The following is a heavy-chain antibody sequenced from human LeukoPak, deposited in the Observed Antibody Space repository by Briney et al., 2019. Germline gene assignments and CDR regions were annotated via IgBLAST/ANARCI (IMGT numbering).Heavy chain of an antibody. J-gene: IGHJ4*02. V-gene: IGHV3-48*04. Sequence: PGGSLRLSCAASGFTFSSYSMNWVRRAPGKGLEWVSHITSSSSMYYADSVKGRFTISRDNAKNSLYLQMNSLRAEDTAVYYCARGVDYWGQGTLVTVSS. CDR2: ITSSSSM. CDR1: GFTFSSYS. CDR3: ARGVDY.